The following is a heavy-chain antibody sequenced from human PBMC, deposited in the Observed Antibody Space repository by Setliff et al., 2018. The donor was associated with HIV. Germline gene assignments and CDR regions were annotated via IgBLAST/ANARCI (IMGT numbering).Heavy chain of an antibody. CDR2: IYYSGNT. CDR1: GDSIFTSTYY. D-gene: IGHD5-12*01. V-gene: IGHV4-39*01. Sequence: ASETLSLTCSVSGDSIFTSTYYWGWIRQPPGKRLEWIGSIYYSGNTYYNPSLKSRVTISVDTSKNQFFLNLSSVTATDSAVYYCARLGRPYSGQGWFDPWGQGTRVTVSS. J-gene: IGHJ5*02. CDR3: ARLGRPYSGQGWFDP.